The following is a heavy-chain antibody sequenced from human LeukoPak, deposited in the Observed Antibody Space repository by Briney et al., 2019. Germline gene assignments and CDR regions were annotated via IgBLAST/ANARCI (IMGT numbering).Heavy chain of an antibody. Sequence: PGDSLRLSCAASGFTFTKYWMTWVRQAPGKGLEWVGNIKQDGSDKNYMDSVKGRFTISRDNTKNSVYLQMSSLRAEDTAVYYCARGKPNYDFWSAYHDAFDIWGQGTMVTVSS. J-gene: IGHJ3*02. CDR3: ARGKPNYDFWSAYHDAFDI. V-gene: IGHV3-7*01. D-gene: IGHD3-3*01. CDR1: GFTFTKYW. CDR2: IKQDGSDK.